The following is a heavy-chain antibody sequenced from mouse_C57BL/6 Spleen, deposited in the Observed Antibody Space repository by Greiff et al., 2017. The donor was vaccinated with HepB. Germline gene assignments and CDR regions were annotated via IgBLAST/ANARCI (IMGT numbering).Heavy chain of an antibody. CDR3: ARGYYGSNYAMDY. CDR1: GYTFTSYW. CDR2: IDPSDSYT. D-gene: IGHD1-1*01. V-gene: IGHV1-69*01. J-gene: IGHJ4*01. Sequence: QVQLQQSGAELVMPGASVKLSCKASGYTFTSYWMHWVKQRPGQGLEWIGEIDPSDSYTNYNQKFKGKSTLTVDKSSSTAYMQLSSLTSEDSAVYYCARGYYGSNYAMDYWGQGTSVTVSS.